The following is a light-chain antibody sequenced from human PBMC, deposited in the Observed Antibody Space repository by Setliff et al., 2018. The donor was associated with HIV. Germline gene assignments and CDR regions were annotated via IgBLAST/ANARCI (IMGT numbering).Light chain of an antibody. V-gene: IGLV1-40*01. J-gene: IGLJ2*01. Sequence: QSVLTQPPSVSAAPGQRVTISCAGSFSNIGADFGVHWYQQLPGTAPKLLIYGNTNRPSGVPDRFSGSKSGTSAPLAITGLQAEDESHYYCQSYDSGLSGSIFGGGTKVTVL. CDR2: GNT. CDR1: FSNIGADFG. CDR3: QSYDSGLSGSI.